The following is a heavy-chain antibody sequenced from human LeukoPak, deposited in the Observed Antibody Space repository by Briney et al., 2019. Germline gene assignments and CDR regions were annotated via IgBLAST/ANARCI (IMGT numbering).Heavy chain of an antibody. CDR1: GGTFSSYA. J-gene: IGHJ3*02. Sequence: SVKVSCKASGGTFSSYAISLVRQAPGQGLEWMGRIIPILGIANYAQKFQGRVTITADKSTSTAYMELSSLRSEDTAVYYCARDGGVVVVVAAIRGDAFDIWGQGTMVTVSS. D-gene: IGHD2-15*01. V-gene: IGHV1-69*04. CDR3: ARDGGVVVVVAAIRGDAFDI. CDR2: IIPILGIA.